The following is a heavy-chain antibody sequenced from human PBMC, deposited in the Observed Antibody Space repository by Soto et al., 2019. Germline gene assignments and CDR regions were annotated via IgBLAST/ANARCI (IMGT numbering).Heavy chain of an antibody. V-gene: IGHV4-39*01. CDR3: AALLGHCSGGTCFFRWFDP. CDR2: ISYSGSP. CDR1: GGSISSESYF. Sequence: SETMSLTCTVSGGSISSESYFWGWVRQPSGKGLEWVGTISYSGSPFFNPSLKGRAALSVDTSKNQFSLRLSAVTAADSAVYFCAALLGHCSGGTCFFRWFDPWGQGSLVTVSS. J-gene: IGHJ5*02. D-gene: IGHD2-15*01.